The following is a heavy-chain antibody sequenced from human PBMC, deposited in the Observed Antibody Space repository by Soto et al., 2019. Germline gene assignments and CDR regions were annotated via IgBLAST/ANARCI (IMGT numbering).Heavy chain of an antibody. CDR1: GYTFTNYG. Sequence: QVQLVQSGGEMKKPGASVKVSCKASGYTFTNYGISWVRQAPGQGLEWVGWISGYNGDTNYAQKFQGRVIMTTDTSTSTAYMELSTLTSDDTAVYYCARDYDIWGEDWFDPWGQGTLVTVSS. CDR3: ARDYDIWGEDWFDP. V-gene: IGHV1-18*01. CDR2: ISGYNGDT. D-gene: IGHD3-9*01. J-gene: IGHJ5*02.